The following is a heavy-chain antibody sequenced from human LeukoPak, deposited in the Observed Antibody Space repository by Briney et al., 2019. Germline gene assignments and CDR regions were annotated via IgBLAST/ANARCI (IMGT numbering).Heavy chain of an antibody. D-gene: IGHD3-10*01. Sequence: SETLSLTCTVSGGSISSGSYYWSWIRQPAGKGLEWIGRMYISGSTNYNPSLSGSTNYNPSLKSRVTISVDMSREQFSLKLSSVTAADTAVYFCARDRTVRGGIDYWGQGTLVTVSS. CDR3: ARDRTVRGGIDY. CDR2: MYISGSTNYNPSLSGST. J-gene: IGHJ4*02. CDR1: GGSISSGSYY. V-gene: IGHV4-61*02.